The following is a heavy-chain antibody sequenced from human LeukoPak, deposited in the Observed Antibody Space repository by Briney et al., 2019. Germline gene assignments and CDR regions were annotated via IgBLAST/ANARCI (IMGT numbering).Heavy chain of an antibody. CDR2: IYHSGST. Sequence: PSETLSLTCAVSGGSISSGGYSWSWIRQPPGKGLEWIGYIYHSGSTYYNPSLKSRVTISVDRSKNQFSLKLSSVTAADTAVYYCARGLYGDRDNWFDPWGQGTLVTVSS. CDR1: GGSISSGGYS. V-gene: IGHV4-30-2*01. J-gene: IGHJ5*02. D-gene: IGHD4-17*01. CDR3: ARGLYGDRDNWFDP.